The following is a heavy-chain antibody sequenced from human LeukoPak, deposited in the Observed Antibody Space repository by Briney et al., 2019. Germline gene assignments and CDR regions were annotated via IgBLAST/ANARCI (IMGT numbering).Heavy chain of an antibody. V-gene: IGHV3-74*01. J-gene: IGHJ5*02. CDR1: GFTSSSYW. D-gene: IGHD6-6*01. Sequence: GGSLRLSCAVSGFTSSSYWMHWVRQAPGKGLVWVSRINSDGTYTSYADSVKGRFTISRDNAKNTLYLQMNSLRAEDTAVYYCARGSSNIASRDNCFDPWGQGTLVTVSS. CDR3: ARGSSNIASRDNCFDP. CDR2: INSDGTYT.